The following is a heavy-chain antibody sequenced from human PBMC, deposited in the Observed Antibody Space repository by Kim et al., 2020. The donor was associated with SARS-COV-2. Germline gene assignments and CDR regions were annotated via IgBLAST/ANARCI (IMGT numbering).Heavy chain of an antibody. CDR1: GFTFSNAW. CDR2: IKSKTDGGTT. CDR3: TTVGFGGLLYMQDYYYGMDV. Sequence: GGSLRLSCAASGFTFSNAWMSWVRQAPGKGLEWVGRIKSKTDGGTTDYAAPVKGRFTISRDDSKNTLYLQMNSLKTEDTAVYYCTTVGFGGLLYMQDYYYGMDVWGQGTTVTVSS. V-gene: IGHV3-15*01. D-gene: IGHD3-10*01. J-gene: IGHJ6*02.